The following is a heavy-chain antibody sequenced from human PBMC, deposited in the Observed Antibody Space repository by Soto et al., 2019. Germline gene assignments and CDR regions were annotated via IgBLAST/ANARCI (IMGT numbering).Heavy chain of an antibody. J-gene: IGHJ4*02. CDR3: AHLGERSGTYPFDS. CDR2: IFSDEDK. V-gene: IGHV2-5*02. Sequence: QITLKESGPTLVKPTQTLTLTCTFSGLSHNPSGVDVGWIRQPPGKALEWLAVIFSDEDKRYSPSLKRRLTIAKGASKNQVVLTMTNMDPVDTATYFCAHLGERSGTYPFDSWGQGMLVTVSS. D-gene: IGHD1-26*01. CDR1: GLSHNPSGVD.